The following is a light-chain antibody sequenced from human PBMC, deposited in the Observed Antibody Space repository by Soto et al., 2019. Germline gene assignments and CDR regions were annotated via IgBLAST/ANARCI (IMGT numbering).Light chain of an antibody. CDR3: QSYDSSLSGFYV. Sequence: QPVLTQPPSVSGAPGQRVTISCTWSSSNIGAGYDVHWYQQLPGTAPKHLIYGNSNRPSGVPDRFSGSKSGTSASLAITGLQAEDEADYYCQSYDSSLSGFYVFGTGTKPTVL. CDR2: GNS. J-gene: IGLJ1*01. V-gene: IGLV1-40*01. CDR1: SSNIGAGYD.